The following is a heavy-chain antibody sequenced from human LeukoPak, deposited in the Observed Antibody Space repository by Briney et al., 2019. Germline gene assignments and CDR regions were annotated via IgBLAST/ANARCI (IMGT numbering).Heavy chain of an antibody. V-gene: IGHV4-31*03. Sequence: PSQTLSLTCTVSGGSISSGGYYWSWLRQHPGKGLEWIGHIYYSGSTYYNPSLKSRVTISVDTSKNQFSLTMSSVTAASPPVYYCARVLFRYYYDYWGHGTLVTVSS. J-gene: IGHJ4*01. CDR3: ARVLFRYYYDY. CDR2: IYYSGST. CDR1: GGSISSGGYY. D-gene: IGHD2-2*01.